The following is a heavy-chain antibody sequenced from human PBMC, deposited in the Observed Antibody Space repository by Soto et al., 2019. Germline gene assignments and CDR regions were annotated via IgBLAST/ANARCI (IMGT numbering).Heavy chain of an antibody. D-gene: IGHD6-6*01. J-gene: IGHJ3*02. CDR3: AIDGGVLAARGAFDI. CDR1: GFTFSGYA. Sequence: RGSLRLSCAASGFTFSGYAMHWVRQAPGKGLEWVAVISYDGSNKYYADSVKGRFTISRDNSKNTLYLQMNSLRAEDTAAYYCAIDGGVLAARGAFDICRQGLMVTVSS. CDR2: ISYDGSNK. V-gene: IGHV3-30-3*01.